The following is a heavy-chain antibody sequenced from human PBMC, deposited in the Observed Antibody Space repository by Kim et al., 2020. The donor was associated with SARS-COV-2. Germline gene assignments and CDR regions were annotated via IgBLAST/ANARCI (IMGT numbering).Heavy chain of an antibody. Sequence: YAASVKGRFTISRDDSKSIAYLQMNRLKTEDTAVYYCTRDHSGYDPWGYWGQGTLVTVSS. V-gene: IGHV3-49*02. J-gene: IGHJ4*02. CDR3: TRDHSGYDPWGY. D-gene: IGHD5-12*01.